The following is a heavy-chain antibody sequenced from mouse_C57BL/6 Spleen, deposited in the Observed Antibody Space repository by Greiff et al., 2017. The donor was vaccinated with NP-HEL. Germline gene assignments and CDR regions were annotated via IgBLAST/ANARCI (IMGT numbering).Heavy chain of an antibody. Sequence: QVQLQQSGAELVKPGASVKMSCKASGYTFTSYWITWVKQRPGQGLEWIGDIYPGSGSTNYNEKFKSKATLTVDTSSSTAYMQLSSLTSEDSAVYYCATEGPIYYDYDNYAMDYWGQGTSVTVSS. J-gene: IGHJ4*01. CDR1: GYTFTSYW. V-gene: IGHV1-55*01. D-gene: IGHD2-4*01. CDR3: ATEGPIYYDYDNYAMDY. CDR2: IYPGSGST.